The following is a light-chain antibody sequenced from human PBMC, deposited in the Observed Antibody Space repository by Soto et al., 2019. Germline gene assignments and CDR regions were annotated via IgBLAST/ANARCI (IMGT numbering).Light chain of an antibody. J-gene: IGKJ5*01. V-gene: IGKV1-39*01. CDR3: QQGHSNPIT. CDR2: AAS. Sequence: DIQMTQSPSSLSSSVGDRFTITCRTSETISTYVNWYQKKPGKAPKLLIYAASILQSGVPSRFSGSGSGTDFTLTISSLQPEDFATYYCQQGHSNPITLGQGTRLEIK. CDR1: ETISTY.